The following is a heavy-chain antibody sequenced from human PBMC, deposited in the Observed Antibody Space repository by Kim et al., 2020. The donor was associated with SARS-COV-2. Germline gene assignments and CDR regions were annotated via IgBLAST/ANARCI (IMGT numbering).Heavy chain of an antibody. CDR3: ARVGIVGATRAFDI. J-gene: IGHJ3*02. V-gene: IGHV3-7*01. Sequence: GGSLRLSCAASGFTFSSYWMSWVRQAPGKGLEWVANIKQDGSEKYYVDSVKGRFTISRDNAKNSLYLQMNSLRAEDTAVYYCARVGIVGATRAFDIWGQGTMVTVSS. CDR1: GFTFSSYW. D-gene: IGHD1-26*01. CDR2: IKQDGSEK.